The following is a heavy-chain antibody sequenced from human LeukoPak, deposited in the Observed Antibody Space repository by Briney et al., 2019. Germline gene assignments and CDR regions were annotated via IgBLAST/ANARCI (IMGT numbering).Heavy chain of an antibody. Sequence: GGSLRLSCAASGFTFSSYEMNWVRQAPGKGLEWVSYISGSGSTIYHADSVKGRFTISRDNAKNSLYLQMNSLRAEDTGVYYCVRGSSGWYGFDYWGQGTLVTVSS. V-gene: IGHV3-48*03. CDR3: VRGSSGWYGFDY. J-gene: IGHJ4*02. CDR1: GFTFSSYE. CDR2: ISGSGSTI. D-gene: IGHD6-19*01.